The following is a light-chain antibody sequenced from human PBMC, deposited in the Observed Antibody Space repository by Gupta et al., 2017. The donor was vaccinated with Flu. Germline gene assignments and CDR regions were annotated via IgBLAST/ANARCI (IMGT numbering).Light chain of an antibody. CDR1: AGSIAGNY. CDR2: EDD. Sequence: TVTTSCTRSAGSIAGNYVQWYKQRPGSSPSTVIYEDDQRPSGVPARFSGSLDTSSNSASLTISGLKAEDEGDYYCQSYDYRSRVFGGGTRLTVL. J-gene: IGLJ3*02. CDR3: QSYDYRSRV. V-gene: IGLV6-57*01.